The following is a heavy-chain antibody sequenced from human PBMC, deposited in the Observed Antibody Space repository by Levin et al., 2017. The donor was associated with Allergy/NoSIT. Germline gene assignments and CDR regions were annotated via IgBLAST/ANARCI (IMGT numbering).Heavy chain of an antibody. D-gene: IGHD6-13*01. V-gene: IGHV4-39*01. Sequence: PSETLSLTCTVSGGSISSSSYYWGWIRQPPGKGLEWIGSIYYSGSTYYNPSLKSRVTISVDTSKNQFSLKLSSVTAADTAVYYCARHARYYSSSWYKDQTGWFDPWGQGTLVTVSS. CDR2: IYYSGST. J-gene: IGHJ5*02. CDR1: GGSISSSSYY. CDR3: ARHARYYSSSWYKDQTGWFDP.